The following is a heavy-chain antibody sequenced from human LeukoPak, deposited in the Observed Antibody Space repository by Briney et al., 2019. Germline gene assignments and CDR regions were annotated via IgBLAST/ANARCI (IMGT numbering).Heavy chain of an antibody. Sequence: SETLSLTCTVSGGSISSSSHYWGWIRQPPGKGLEWIGSISNSGSTYYNPSLKSRVTISVDTSNNQFSLKLSSVTAADTAVYYCARDRLQLQSWGQGTLVTVSS. CDR2: ISNSGST. CDR3: ARDRLQLQS. J-gene: IGHJ5*02. CDR1: GGSISSSSHY. V-gene: IGHV4-39*07. D-gene: IGHD1-1*01.